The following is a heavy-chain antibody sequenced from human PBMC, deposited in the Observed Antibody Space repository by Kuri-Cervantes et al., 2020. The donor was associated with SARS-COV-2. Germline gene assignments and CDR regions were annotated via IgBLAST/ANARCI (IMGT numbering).Heavy chain of an antibody. D-gene: IGHD3-3*01. CDR3: ARQMMSSITIFGVVITRNWFDP. Sequence: QTLSLTCAVYGGSFSGYYWSWIRQPPGKGLEWIGEINHSGSTNYNPSLKSRVTISVDTSKNQFSLKLSSVTAADTAVYYCARQMMSSITIFGVVITRNWFDPWGQGTLVTVSS. J-gene: IGHJ5*02. CDR1: GGSFSGYY. V-gene: IGHV4-34*01. CDR2: INHSGST.